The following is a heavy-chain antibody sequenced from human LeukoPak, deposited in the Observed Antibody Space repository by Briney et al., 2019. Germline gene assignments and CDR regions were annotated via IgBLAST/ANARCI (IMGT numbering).Heavy chain of an antibody. CDR2: IYYSGST. CDR3: ARARYYYDSSGYLRSTYYFDY. Sequence: SQTLSLTCTVSGGSISSGDYYWSWIRQPPGKGLEWIGYIYYSGSTYYNPSLKSRVTISVDTSKNQFSLKLSSVTAADTAVYYCARARYYYDSSGYLRSTYYFDYWGQGTLVTVSS. CDR1: GGSISSGDYY. V-gene: IGHV4-30-4*08. D-gene: IGHD3-22*01. J-gene: IGHJ4*02.